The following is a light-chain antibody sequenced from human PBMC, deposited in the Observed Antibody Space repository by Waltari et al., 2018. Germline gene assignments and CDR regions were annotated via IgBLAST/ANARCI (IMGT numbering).Light chain of an antibody. CDR1: QSLLHSNGYNY. V-gene: IGKV2-28*01. Sequence: IVMTQSPLSLPVTPGEPASISCRSSQSLLHSNGYNYLDWYLQKAGQSPQLLIYLGSNRASGVPDRFSGSGSGTDFTLRISRVEAEDVGVYYCMQALQNPWTFGQGTKVEIK. J-gene: IGKJ1*01. CDR2: LGS. CDR3: MQALQNPWT.